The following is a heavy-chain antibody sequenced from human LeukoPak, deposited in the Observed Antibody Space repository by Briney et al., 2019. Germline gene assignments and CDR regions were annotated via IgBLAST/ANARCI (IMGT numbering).Heavy chain of an antibody. D-gene: IGHD2-2*01. Sequence: GGSLRLSCEASGFTFGSYGMNWVRQAPGKGLEWVSAISGSGGTTYYADSVKGRFTISRDNSKNTLYLQMNSLRAEDTAVYYCAKDLYIVVVPAAVFDYWGQGTLVTVSS. J-gene: IGHJ4*02. CDR3: AKDLYIVVVPAAVFDY. V-gene: IGHV3-23*01. CDR1: GFTFGSYG. CDR2: ISGSGGTT.